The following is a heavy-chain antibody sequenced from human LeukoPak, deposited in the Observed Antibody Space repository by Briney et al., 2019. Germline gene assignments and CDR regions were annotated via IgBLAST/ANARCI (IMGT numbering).Heavy chain of an antibody. D-gene: IGHD6-13*01. J-gene: IGHJ5*02. Sequence: SETLSLTCAVSGGSISSSNWWSWVRQPPGKGLECIGEIYHSGSTNYNPSLKSRVTISVDKSKNQFSLKLSSVTAADTAVFYCARGYSSIRGWFDPWGQGAPVTVSS. CDR3: ARGYSSIRGWFDP. CDR1: GGSISSSNW. V-gene: IGHV4-4*02. CDR2: IYHSGST.